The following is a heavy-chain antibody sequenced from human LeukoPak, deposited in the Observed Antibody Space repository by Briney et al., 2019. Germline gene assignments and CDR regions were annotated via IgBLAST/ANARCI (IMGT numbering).Heavy chain of an antibody. Sequence: ASVKVSCKVSGDTLTVLSMHWVRQAPGKGLEWMGGFDPEDGEAIYAQKFQGRVTITQDTSTDTAYMELSSLRSEDTAVYYCATDSPNDVAARSYYYMDVWGKGTTVTVSS. J-gene: IGHJ6*03. V-gene: IGHV1-24*01. CDR3: ATDSPNDVAARSYYYMDV. D-gene: IGHD5-12*01. CDR1: GDTLTVLS. CDR2: FDPEDGEA.